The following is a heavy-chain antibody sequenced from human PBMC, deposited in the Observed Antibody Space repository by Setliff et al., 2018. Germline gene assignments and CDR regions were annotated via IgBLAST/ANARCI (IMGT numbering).Heavy chain of an antibody. V-gene: IGHV4-59*02. CDR2: VYYSGAA. Sequence: SETLSLTCSVSGGAVSGDYWTWIRQPPGKGLEFIGYVYYSGAAKYDPSLKSRVTMSVDTSKNQFSLKLSSVTAADTAVYYCARSTVTTDYYYYYMDVWGKGTTVTVSS. CDR3: ARSTVTTDYYYYYMDV. CDR1: GGAVSGDY. D-gene: IGHD4-17*01. J-gene: IGHJ6*03.